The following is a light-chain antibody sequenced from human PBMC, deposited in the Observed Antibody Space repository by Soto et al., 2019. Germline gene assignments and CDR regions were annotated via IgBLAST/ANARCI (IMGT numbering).Light chain of an antibody. CDR2: WAS. Sequence: DIVMTQSPDSLALSLGERATINCKSSQSVLYSSNNKNFLAWYQQKPGQPPKLLIYWASTRKSGVPDRFSGSGSGTDFTLTISSLQAEDVAVYYCQQYYSTSATFGQGTKVDIK. CDR3: QQYYSTSAT. J-gene: IGKJ1*01. V-gene: IGKV4-1*01. CDR1: QSVLYSSNNKNF.